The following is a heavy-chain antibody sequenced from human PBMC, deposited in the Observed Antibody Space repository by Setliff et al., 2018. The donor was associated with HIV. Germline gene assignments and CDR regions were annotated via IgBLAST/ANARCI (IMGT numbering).Heavy chain of an antibody. Sequence: GGSLRLSCAASRFTFSNYAMHWVRQAPGKGLEWVAVFSYDGSNKYYADSVKGRFTISRDNSKNTLYLQMNSLRPEDTAVYYCAATPYYYDNSGYYYVDHWGQGTLVTVSS. CDR1: RFTFSNYA. J-gene: IGHJ4*02. V-gene: IGHV3-30*04. CDR3: AATPYYYDNSGYYYVDH. CDR2: FSYDGSNK. D-gene: IGHD3-22*01.